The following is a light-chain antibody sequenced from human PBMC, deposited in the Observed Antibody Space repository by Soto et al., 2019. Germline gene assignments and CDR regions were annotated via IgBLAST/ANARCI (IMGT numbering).Light chain of an antibody. J-gene: IGKJ2*01. CDR1: PRITTY. V-gene: IGKV1-39*01. CDR3: QQTYSTPYT. CDR2: TSG. Sequence: IQMTQSPSSLSASVGDRVTITCRASPRITTYLNWYQQKPGEAPKLLISTSGTLQRGVPSRFSGSGSGTDFTLTITALRPEDFATYFCQQTYSTPYTFGQGTKLEIK.